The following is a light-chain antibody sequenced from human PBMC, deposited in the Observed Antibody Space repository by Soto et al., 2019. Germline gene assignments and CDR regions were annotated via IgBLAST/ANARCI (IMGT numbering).Light chain of an antibody. CDR2: DAS. CDR3: QHYDTLPLPVYT. V-gene: IGKV1-33*01. J-gene: IGKJ2*01. Sequence: DIQMTQSPSSLSASVGDRVTITCQASQDISNNLNWYQQKPGKAPKVLIYDASTLAAGVPSRFSGSGSGTDSALTISGLQPEDFATYYCQHYDTLPLPVYTFGQGTKLEI. CDR1: QDISNN.